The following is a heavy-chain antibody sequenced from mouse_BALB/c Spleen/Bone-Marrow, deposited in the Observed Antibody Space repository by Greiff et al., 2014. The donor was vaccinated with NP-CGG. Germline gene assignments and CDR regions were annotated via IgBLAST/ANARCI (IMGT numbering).Heavy chain of an antibody. CDR1: GFTFSDYY. V-gene: IGHV5-4*02. CDR3: ARDRGVQGYAMDY. J-gene: IGHJ4*01. D-gene: IGHD2-14*01. CDR2: ISDGSTYT. Sequence: EVQGVESGGGLVKPGGSLKLSGAASGFTFSDYYMYWVRQTPEKRLEWVATISDGSTYTYYPDSVKGRFTISRDNAKNNLYLQMSSLKSEDTALYYCARDRGVQGYAMDYWGQGTSVTVSS.